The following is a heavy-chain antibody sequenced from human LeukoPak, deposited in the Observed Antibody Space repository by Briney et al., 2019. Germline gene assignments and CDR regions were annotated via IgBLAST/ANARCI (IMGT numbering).Heavy chain of an antibody. CDR3: ARGHGSYYYYMDV. Sequence: ASVKVSCKASGYTFTDFYMLWVRQAPGQGLEWLGWINPNSGGTDYTQKFQGRVTMTRDTSTSTAYMELSRLRSDDTAVYHCARGHGSYYYYMDVWGKGTTVTVSS. V-gene: IGHV1-2*02. J-gene: IGHJ6*03. D-gene: IGHD3-10*01. CDR2: INPNSGGT. CDR1: GYTFTDFY.